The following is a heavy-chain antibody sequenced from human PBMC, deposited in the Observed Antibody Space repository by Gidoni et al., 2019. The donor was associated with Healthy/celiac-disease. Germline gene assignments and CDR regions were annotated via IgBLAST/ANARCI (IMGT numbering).Heavy chain of an antibody. CDR3: ARGGIAAAGDAFDI. D-gene: IGHD6-13*01. V-gene: IGHV4-59*01. Sequence: QVQLQESGPGLVKPSETLSLTCTVPGGSISSYYWSWIRQPPGKGLEWIGYIYYSGSTNYNPSLKSRVTISGDTSKNQFSLKLSSVTAADTAVYYCARGGIAAAGDAFDIWGQGTMVTVSS. CDR1: GGSISSYY. CDR2: IYYSGST. J-gene: IGHJ3*02.